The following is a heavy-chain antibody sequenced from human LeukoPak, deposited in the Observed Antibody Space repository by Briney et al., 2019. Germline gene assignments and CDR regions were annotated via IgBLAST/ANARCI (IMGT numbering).Heavy chain of an antibody. CDR1: GFTFSSYA. J-gene: IGHJ6*03. V-gene: IGHV3-48*04. CDR3: ARGGGTVVVPAASPMDV. D-gene: IGHD2-2*01. CDR2: ISSSGSTI. Sequence: GGSLRLSCAASGFTFSSYAMHWVRQAPGKGLEWVSYISSSGSTIYYADSVKGRFTISRDNAKNSLYLQMNSLRAEDTAVYYCARGGGTVVVPAASPMDVWGKGTTVTVSS.